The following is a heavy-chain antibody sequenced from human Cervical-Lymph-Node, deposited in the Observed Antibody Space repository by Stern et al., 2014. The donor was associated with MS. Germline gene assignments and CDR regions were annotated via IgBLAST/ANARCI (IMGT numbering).Heavy chain of an antibody. J-gene: IGHJ3*01. D-gene: IGHD2-15*01. CDR3: AAYCSGGSCYFV. Sequence: QVQLVQSGGGVVQPGRSLRLSCAASGFTFSSYAMHWVRQAPGKGLEWVAVISYDGSNKYYADYVKGRFTISRDNSKNTLYLQMNSLRAEDTAVYYCAAYCSGGSCYFVWGQGTMVTVSS. CDR1: GFTFSSYA. CDR2: ISYDGSNK. V-gene: IGHV3-30*01.